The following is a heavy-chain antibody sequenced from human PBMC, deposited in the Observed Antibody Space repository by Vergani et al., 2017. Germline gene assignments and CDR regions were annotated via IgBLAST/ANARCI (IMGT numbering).Heavy chain of an antibody. V-gene: IGHV3-21*02. Sequence: AQLVESGGVVVQPVGSLRLSCAASGFTFDDYAMHWVRQAPGKGLEWVSSISGNNDDVYYADSVKGRFTISRDNAKNSLYLDMSSLRAEDTAVYYCVRDVRVSRTWGQGTLVAVSS. CDR2: ISGNNDDV. J-gene: IGHJ3*01. CDR1: GFTFDDYA. CDR3: VRDVRVSRT.